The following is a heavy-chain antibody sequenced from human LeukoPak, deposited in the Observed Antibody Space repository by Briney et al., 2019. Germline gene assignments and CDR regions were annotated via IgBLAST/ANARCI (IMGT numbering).Heavy chain of an antibody. J-gene: IGHJ4*02. D-gene: IGHD3/OR15-3a*01. CDR3: ARAGGVLGYFDL. V-gene: IGHV4-61*02. CDR1: GGSISSGNYY. Sequence: SQTLSLTCTVSGGSISSGNYYWTWMRQSAGKRLEWIGRIYTSRVTTYNPSLKSRVTISVDTSRNQFSLRLTSVTAADTAVYYCARAGGVLGYFDLWGQGTLVTVSS. CDR2: IYTSRVT.